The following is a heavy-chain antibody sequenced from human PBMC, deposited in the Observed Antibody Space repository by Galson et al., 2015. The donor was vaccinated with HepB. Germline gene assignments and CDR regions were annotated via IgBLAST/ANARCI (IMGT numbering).Heavy chain of an antibody. Sequence: SETLSLTCTVSSGPISSSDYYWGWVRQPPGKGLEWIGNIYYGGITSYDPSLKSRVTISADMSKNQFTLKVNSVTAADTAVYYCARAAGDSSTYANDYWGQGTLVTVSS. CDR2: IYYGGIT. J-gene: IGHJ4*02. CDR1: SGPISSSDYY. CDR3: ARAAGDSSTYANDY. V-gene: IGHV4-39*06. D-gene: IGHD2/OR15-2a*01.